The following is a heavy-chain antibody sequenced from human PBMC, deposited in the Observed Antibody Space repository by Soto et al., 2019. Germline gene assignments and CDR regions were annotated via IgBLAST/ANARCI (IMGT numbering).Heavy chain of an antibody. CDR3: ARGLGRSMAWQQLVQHYYYYYMDV. CDR1: GGSFSGYY. D-gene: IGHD6-13*01. Sequence: PSETLSLTCAVYGGSFSGYYWSWIRQPPGKGLEWIGEINHSGSTNYNPSLKSRVTISVDTSKNQFSLKLSSVTAADTAVYYCARGLGRSMAWQQLVQHYYYYYMDVWGKGTTVTVSS. CDR2: INHSGST. V-gene: IGHV4-34*01. J-gene: IGHJ6*03.